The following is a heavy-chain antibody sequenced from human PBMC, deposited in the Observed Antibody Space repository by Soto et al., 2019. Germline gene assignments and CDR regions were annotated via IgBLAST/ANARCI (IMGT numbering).Heavy chain of an antibody. J-gene: IGHJ6*02. CDR3: ARAIAYYGMDV. Sequence: LRLSCAASGFTFSSYWMHWVRQAPGMGLVWVSRSNSDGSSTSYADSVKGRFTISRDNAKNTLYLQMNSLRADDTAVYYCARAIAYYGMDVWGQGTTVTVSS. CDR1: GFTFSSYW. CDR2: SNSDGSST. D-gene: IGHD3-22*01. V-gene: IGHV3-74*01.